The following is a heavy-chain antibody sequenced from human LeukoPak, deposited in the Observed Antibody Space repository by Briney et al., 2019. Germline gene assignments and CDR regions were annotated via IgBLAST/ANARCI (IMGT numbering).Heavy chain of an antibody. CDR2: IHSSGST. J-gene: IGHJ4*02. D-gene: IGHD6-19*01. CDR1: GGSISGYH. V-gene: IGHV4-59*01. CDR3: ARGVGSGWSDY. Sequence: SETLSFTCTVSGGSISGYHWTWIRQPPGKGLEWIGYIHSSGSTNYTPSLKSRVTMSIDTSKNQFSLMLSSVTAADTAVYYCARGVGSGWSDYWGQGTLVTVSS.